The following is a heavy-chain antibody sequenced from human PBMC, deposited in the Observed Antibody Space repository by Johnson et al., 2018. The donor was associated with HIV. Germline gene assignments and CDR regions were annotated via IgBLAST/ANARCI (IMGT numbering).Heavy chain of an antibody. Sequence: VQLVESGGGLVQPGGSLRLSCAASAFTFSSYAMSWVRQAPGKGLGWVSAISGSDGRTYYADSVKGRFTISRDNSKNTLYLQMNSLRAEDTAVYYCARKRGYYDSSGYSDAFDIWGQGTMVTVSS. CDR2: ISGSDGRT. J-gene: IGHJ3*02. CDR1: AFTFSSYA. CDR3: ARKRGYYDSSGYSDAFDI. V-gene: IGHV3-23*04. D-gene: IGHD3-22*01.